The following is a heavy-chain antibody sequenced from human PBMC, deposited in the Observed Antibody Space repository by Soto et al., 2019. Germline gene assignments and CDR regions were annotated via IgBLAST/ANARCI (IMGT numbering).Heavy chain of an antibody. CDR2: INHSGST. V-gene: IGHV4-34*01. CDR1: GGSFSGYY. J-gene: IGHJ4*02. CDR3: AAREAAAGTNFDY. Sequence: SETLSLTCAVYGGSFSGYYWSWIRQPPGKGLEWIGEINHSGSTNYNPSLKSRVTISVDTSKNQFSLKLSSVTAADTAVYYCAAREAAAGTNFDYWGQGTLVTVSS. D-gene: IGHD6-13*01.